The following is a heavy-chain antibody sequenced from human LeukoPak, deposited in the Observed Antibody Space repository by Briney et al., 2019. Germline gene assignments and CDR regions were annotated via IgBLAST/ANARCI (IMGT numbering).Heavy chain of an antibody. D-gene: IGHD6-13*01. V-gene: IGHV3-48*04. Sequence: GGSLRLSCAASGFTFSSYAMSWVRQAPGKGLEWVSYISGSDSTIYYADSVKGRFTISRDNAENSLYLQMNSLRAEDTAVYYCARVRSTSAGYFDYWGQGTLVTVSS. CDR3: ARVRSTSAGYFDY. CDR2: ISGSDSTI. CDR1: GFTFSSYA. J-gene: IGHJ4*02.